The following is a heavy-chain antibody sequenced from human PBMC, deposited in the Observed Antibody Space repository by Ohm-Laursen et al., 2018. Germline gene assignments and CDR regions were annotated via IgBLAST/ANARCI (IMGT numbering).Heavy chain of an antibody. CDR1: GFIFRNSG. J-gene: IGHJ4*02. CDR2: IWYDGSNK. V-gene: IGHV3-33*03. CDR3: VRGTFDY. Sequence: SLRLSCSASGFIFRNSGMHWVRQAPGKGLEWVAVIWYDGSNKYYADSVKGRFTISRDNAKNTLYLQMNSLRAEDTAVYYCVRGTFDYWGQGTLVTVSS. D-gene: IGHD3-16*01.